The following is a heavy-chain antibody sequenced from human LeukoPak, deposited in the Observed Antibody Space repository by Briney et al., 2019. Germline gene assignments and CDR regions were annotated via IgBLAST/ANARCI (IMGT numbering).Heavy chain of an antibody. CDR1: GYTFTSYH. Sequence: ASVKVSCTVSGYTFTSYHINWVRQAPGQGLEWMGWMNPHSGKTGFAHKFQGRVRFTGNTSGSTAYMEVSSLRSEDTALYYWARGLYRYSDPNDWFDPWGQGTLVTVSS. J-gene: IGHJ5*02. V-gene: IGHV1-8*01. CDR2: MNPHSGKT. CDR3: ARGLYRYSDPNDWFDP. D-gene: IGHD2-15*01.